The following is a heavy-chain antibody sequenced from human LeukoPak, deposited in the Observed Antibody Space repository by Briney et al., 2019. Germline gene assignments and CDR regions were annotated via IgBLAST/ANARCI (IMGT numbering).Heavy chain of an antibody. CDR2: ISYDGSNK. Sequence: PGGSLRLSCAASGFTFSSYAMHWVRQAPGKGLEWVAVISYDGSNKYYADSVKGRFTISRDNSKNTLYLQMNSLGAEDTAVYYCARDVMVAGTRWFDPWGQGTLVTVSS. CDR1: GFTFSSYA. J-gene: IGHJ5*02. D-gene: IGHD6-19*01. V-gene: IGHV3-30-3*01. CDR3: ARDVMVAGTRWFDP.